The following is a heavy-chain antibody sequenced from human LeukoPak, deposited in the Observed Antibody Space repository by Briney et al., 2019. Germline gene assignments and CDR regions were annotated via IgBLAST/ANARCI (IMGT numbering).Heavy chain of an antibody. J-gene: IGHJ4*02. CDR2: ITGDGSST. Sequence: PGGSLRLSCAASGFTFSSYWVHWVRHAPGKGLVWVSRITGDGSSTIYADSVKGRFTISRDNAKNTLYLQMNSLRAEDTAVYYCARGFNYAYDYWGQGTLVTVSS. CDR1: GFTFSSYW. V-gene: IGHV3-74*01. D-gene: IGHD2-2*01. CDR3: ARGFNYAYDY.